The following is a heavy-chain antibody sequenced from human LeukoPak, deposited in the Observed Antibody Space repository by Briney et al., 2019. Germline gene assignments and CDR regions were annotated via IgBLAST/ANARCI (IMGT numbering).Heavy chain of an antibody. J-gene: IGHJ4*02. CDR2: IYHSGST. CDR3: ARLAYCGGDCSDY. D-gene: IGHD2-21*01. CDR1: GGSFSSYY. V-gene: IGHV4-34*01. Sequence: SETLSLTCAVHGGSFSSYYWTWIRQPPGKGLEWIGEIYHSGSTNYNPSLKSRVTISVDTSENQFSLKLTSVTAADTAVYYCARLAYCGGDCSDYWGQGTLVTVSS.